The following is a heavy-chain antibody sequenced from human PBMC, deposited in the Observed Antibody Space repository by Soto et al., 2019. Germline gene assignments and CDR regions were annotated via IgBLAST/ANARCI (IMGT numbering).Heavy chain of an antibody. D-gene: IGHD1-26*01. CDR1: GFTFSYYW. CDR2: IHSDGSST. V-gene: IGHV3-74*01. J-gene: IGHJ3*01. Sequence: EVQLVESGGGLVRPGGSLRLSRAASGFTFSYYWMHWVRQAPGKGLVWVSRIHSDGSSTTYADFVKGRFIISRDNARNTVDLQMNSVRVEDTAGYYCARGDRGAFDLWGQGTVVTVSS. CDR3: ARGDRGAFDL.